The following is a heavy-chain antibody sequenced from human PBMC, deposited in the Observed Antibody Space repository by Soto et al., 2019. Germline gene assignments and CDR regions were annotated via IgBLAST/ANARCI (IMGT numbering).Heavy chain of an antibody. D-gene: IGHD2-2*01. CDR1: GFSFSTYA. CDR2: ISASGATT. V-gene: IGHV3-23*01. CDR3: AKWTDTVVEAALAGGAFDI. J-gene: IGHJ3*02. Sequence: EVQLLESGGNLVQPGGSLRLYCAASGFSFSTYALTWVRQAPGKGLEWVSGISASGATTYYADSVKGRFTISRDNSKNTVFLQMTSLRAEDTDLYYCAKWTDTVVEAALAGGAFDIWGQGTMVTVSS.